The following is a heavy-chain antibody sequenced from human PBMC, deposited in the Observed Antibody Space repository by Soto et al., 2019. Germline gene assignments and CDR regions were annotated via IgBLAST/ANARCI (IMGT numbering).Heavy chain of an antibody. CDR2: IYYSGST. D-gene: IGHD3-22*01. V-gene: IGHV4-59*01. CDR1: GGSISSYY. CDR3: ARYYYDSSGYYTDYYYYGMDV. Sequence: SETLSLTCTVSGGSISSYYWSWIRQPPGKGLEWIGYIYYSGSTNYNPSLKSRVTISVDTSKNQFTLKLSSVTAADTAVYYCARYYYDSSGYYTDYYYYGMDVWGQGTTVTVSS. J-gene: IGHJ6*02.